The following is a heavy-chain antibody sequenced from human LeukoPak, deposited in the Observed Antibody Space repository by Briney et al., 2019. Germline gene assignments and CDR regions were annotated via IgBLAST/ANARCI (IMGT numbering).Heavy chain of an antibody. V-gene: IGHV3-21*01. CDR3: ARGGDGYNLAGDY. Sequence: PGGSLRLSCAASGFTFSHYTMNWVRQAPGKGLEWVSSITSSSIYIYCADSVKGRFTISRDNAKNSLYLQMNSLRAEDTAVYYCARGGDGYNLAGDYWGQGTLVTVSS. CDR2: ITSSSIYI. D-gene: IGHD5-24*01. CDR1: GFTFSHYT. J-gene: IGHJ4*02.